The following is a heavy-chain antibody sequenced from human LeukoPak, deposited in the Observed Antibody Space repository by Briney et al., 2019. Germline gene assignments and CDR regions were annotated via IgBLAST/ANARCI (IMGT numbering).Heavy chain of an antibody. V-gene: IGHV4-39*01. CDR2: IYYSGST. CDR3: AVDCTNGVCYTDY. D-gene: IGHD2-8*01. CDR1: GGSISSGSYY. J-gene: IGHJ4*02. Sequence: PSQTLSLTCTVSGGSISSGSYYWGWIRQPPGKGLEWIGSIYYSGSTYYNPSLKSRVTISVDTSKNQFSLKLSSVTAADTAVYYCAVDCTNGVCYTDYWGQGTLVTVSS.